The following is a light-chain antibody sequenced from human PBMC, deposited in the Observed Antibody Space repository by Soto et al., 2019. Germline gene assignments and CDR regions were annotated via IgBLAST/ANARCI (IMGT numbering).Light chain of an antibody. J-gene: IGKJ1*01. CDR2: AAS. CDR1: QSVSSNY. V-gene: IGKV3-20*01. Sequence: EIALTQSPGTLSSSAGERATLSCRASQSVSSNYLAWYQQKPGQAPMLLIYAASSRATGIPDRFSGSRSGTDFTLTISRLEPEDFAVFYCQQYGSPPCTFGQGTKVEIK. CDR3: QQYGSPPCT.